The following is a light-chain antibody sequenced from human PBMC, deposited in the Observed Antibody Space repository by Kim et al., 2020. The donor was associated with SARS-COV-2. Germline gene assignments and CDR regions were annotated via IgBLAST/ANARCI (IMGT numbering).Light chain of an antibody. CDR2: EDH. CDR1: SGSIVSDF. Sequence: GKTVIISCTRSSGSIVSDFVQWFQQRPGSSPTTVIYEDHKRPSGVPVRFSGSVDSSSNSASLTISGLRTEDEADYYCQSYDDNIWVFGGGTQLTVL. V-gene: IGLV6-57*01. CDR3: QSYDDNIWV. J-gene: IGLJ3*02.